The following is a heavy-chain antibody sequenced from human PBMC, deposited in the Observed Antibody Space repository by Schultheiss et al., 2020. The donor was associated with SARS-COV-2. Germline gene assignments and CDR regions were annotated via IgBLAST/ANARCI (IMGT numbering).Heavy chain of an antibody. J-gene: IGHJ4*02. CDR3: ARGPGGGYVFEH. Sequence: SVKVSCKASGYTFTSYYMHWVRQAPGQGLAWMGGVIPIFGATNYAQRFQGRVTITADKSTSTVYMELSSLRSEDTAIYYCARGPGGGYVFEHWGQGTLVTVSS. V-gene: IGHV1-69*06. D-gene: IGHD3-10*02. CDR2: VIPIFGAT. CDR1: GYTFTSYY.